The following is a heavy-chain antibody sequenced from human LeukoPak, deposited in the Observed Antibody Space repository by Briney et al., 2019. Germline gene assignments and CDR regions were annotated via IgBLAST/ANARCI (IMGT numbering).Heavy chain of an antibody. J-gene: IGHJ4*02. Sequence: SETLSLTCAVYGGSFSGYYWSWIRQPPGKGLEWIGEINHSGSTNYNPSLKSRVTISVDTSKNQFSLKLSSVTAADTAVYYCARSYYDYVWGSYLPFDYWGQGTLVTVSS. CDR2: INHSGST. CDR3: ARSYYDYVWGSYLPFDY. CDR1: GGSFSGYY. V-gene: IGHV4-34*01. D-gene: IGHD3-16*02.